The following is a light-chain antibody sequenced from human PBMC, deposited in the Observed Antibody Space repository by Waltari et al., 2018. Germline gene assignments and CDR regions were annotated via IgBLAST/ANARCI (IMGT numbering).Light chain of an antibody. Sequence: NFWLAQPHSVSESPGKTVTISCTGINANIASNYVQWYQQRPGSAPTTLIFEDNQRPPGVLARCSASTDSSSSSASLTIAGLKTEDEAHYYCQSYDGRNHWVFGGGTKLTVL. CDR3: QSYDGRNHWV. V-gene: IGLV6-57*02. CDR1: NANIASNY. CDR2: EDN. J-gene: IGLJ3*02.